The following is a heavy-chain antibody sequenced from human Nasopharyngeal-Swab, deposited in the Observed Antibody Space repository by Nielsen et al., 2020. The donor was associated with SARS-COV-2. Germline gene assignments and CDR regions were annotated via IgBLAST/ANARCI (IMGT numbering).Heavy chain of an antibody. CDR3: ARMDFIASRDY. V-gene: IGHV3-53*01. CDR1: GFSVSYNY. CDR2: IYSRGET. J-gene: IGHJ4*02. Sequence: GESLKISCEVSGFSVSYNYMSWVRQAPGKGLEWVAVIYSRGETHYTDSVRGRFTISRDNSKNMVNLQLNSLRAEDTAVYYCARMDFIASRDYWGQGTLVTVFS. D-gene: IGHD6-13*01.